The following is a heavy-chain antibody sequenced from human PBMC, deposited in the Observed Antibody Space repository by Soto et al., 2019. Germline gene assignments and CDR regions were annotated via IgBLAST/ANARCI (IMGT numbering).Heavy chain of an antibody. CDR2: ISGYNGNT. V-gene: IGHV1-18*01. J-gene: IGHJ4*02. Sequence: QVQVVQSGAEVKKPGASVKVSCKASGYTFTTYSIGWVRQAPGQGLEWMGWISGYNGNTNYAQNLQGRVTMTTDTSTSTAYMELRSLKSDDTAVYYCARVRLYCRHGSCYHNYFDFWGQGTLVTVSS. D-gene: IGHD2-15*01. CDR3: ARVRLYCRHGSCYHNYFDF. CDR1: GYTFTTYS.